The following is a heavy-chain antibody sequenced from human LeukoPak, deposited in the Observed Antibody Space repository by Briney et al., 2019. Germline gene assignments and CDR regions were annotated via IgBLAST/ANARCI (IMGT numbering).Heavy chain of an antibody. CDR1: GYTFTRYY. CDR2: INPNSGGT. CDR3: ARDNDSSGYYNPIDY. J-gene: IGHJ4*02. V-gene: IGHV1-2*06. D-gene: IGHD3-22*01. Sequence: ASVKVSCKASGYTFTRYYMHWVRQAPGQGLEWMGRINPNSGGTNYAQKFQGRVTMTRDTSISTAYMELSRLRSDDTAEYYCARDNDSSGYYNPIDYWGQGTLVTVSS.